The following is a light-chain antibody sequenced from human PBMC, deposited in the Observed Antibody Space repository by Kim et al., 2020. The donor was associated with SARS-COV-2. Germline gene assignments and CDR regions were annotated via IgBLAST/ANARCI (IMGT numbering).Light chain of an antibody. CDR1: SGDIGGYDF. J-gene: IGLJ2*01. V-gene: IGLV2-14*03. Sequence: QSALTQPASVSGSPGQSITISCTGSSGDIGGYDFVSWYQQFPGKAPKLMIYGVTNRPSGVSSRFSGSKSGNTAYLIISGLQAEDEADYYCSSYTSSTTLVFGGGTKVTVL. CDR3: SSYTSSTTLV. CDR2: GVT.